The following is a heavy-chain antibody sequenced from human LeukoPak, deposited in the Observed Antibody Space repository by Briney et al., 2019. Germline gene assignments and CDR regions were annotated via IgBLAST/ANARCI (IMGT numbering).Heavy chain of an antibody. CDR3: ARDRYSSSYENYYFEY. Sequence: ASVKVSCKASGYTFTGYYMHWVRQAPGQGLEWMGIINPSGGSTSYAQKFEGRVTMTRDTSTSTVYMELSSLRSEDTAVYYCARDRYSSSYENYYFEYWGQGTLVTVSS. CDR2: INPSGGST. D-gene: IGHD6-6*01. CDR1: GYTFTGYY. V-gene: IGHV1-46*01. J-gene: IGHJ4*02.